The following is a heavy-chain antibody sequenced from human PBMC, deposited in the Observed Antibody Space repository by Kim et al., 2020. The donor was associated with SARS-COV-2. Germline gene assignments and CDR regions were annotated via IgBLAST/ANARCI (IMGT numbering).Heavy chain of an antibody. CDR3: ARVGLGLTAGLYYYGMDV. D-gene: IGHD2-21*02. J-gene: IGHJ6*02. CDR1: GGSISSYY. V-gene: IGHV4-59*01. CDR2: IYYSGST. Sequence: SETLSLTCTVSGGSISSYYWSWIRQPPGKGLEWIGYIYYSGSTNYNPSLKSRVTISVDTSKNQFSLKLSSVTAADTAVYYCARVGLGLTAGLYYYGMDVWGQGTTVTVSS.